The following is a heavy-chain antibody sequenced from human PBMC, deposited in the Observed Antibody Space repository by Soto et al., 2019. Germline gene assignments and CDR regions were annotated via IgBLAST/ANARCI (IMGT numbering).Heavy chain of an antibody. D-gene: IGHD3-22*01. J-gene: IGHJ6*02. CDR3: ARSDYDSSGYYYYGMDV. V-gene: IGHV1-69*13. CDR1: GGTFSSYA. CDR2: IIPIFGTA. Sequence: SVKVSCKASGGTFSSYAISWLRQAPGQGLEWMGGIIPIFGTANYAQKFQGRVTITADESTSTAYMELSSLRSEDTAVYYCARSDYDSSGYYYYGMDVWGQGTTVTVSS.